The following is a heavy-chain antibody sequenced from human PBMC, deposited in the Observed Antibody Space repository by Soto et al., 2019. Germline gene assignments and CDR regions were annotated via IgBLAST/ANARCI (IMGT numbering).Heavy chain of an antibody. CDR1: GYTLTELS. J-gene: IGHJ4*02. D-gene: IGHD3-16*02. CDR2: FDPEDGET. CDR3: ATFPLGELSLPAISPFDY. Sequence: DSVKVSCKVSGYTLTELSMHWVRQAPGKGLEWMGGFDPEDGETIYAQKFQGRVTMTEDTSTDTAYMELSSLRSEDTAVYYCATFPLGELSLPAISPFDYWGQGTLVTVSS. V-gene: IGHV1-24*01.